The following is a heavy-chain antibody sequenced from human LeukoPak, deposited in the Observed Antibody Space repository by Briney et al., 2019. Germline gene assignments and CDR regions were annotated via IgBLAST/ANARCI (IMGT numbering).Heavy chain of an antibody. CDR2: ISGSGGST. J-gene: IGHJ4*02. D-gene: IGHD6-13*01. CDR1: YGSFSGYY. CDR3: AKGYSSSWSGGFDY. Sequence: SSETLSLTCAVYYGSFSGYYWSWIRQPPGKGLEWVSAISGSGGSTYYADSVKGRFTISRDNSKNTLYLQMNSLRAEDTAVYYCAKGYSSSWSGGFDYWGQGTLVTVSS. V-gene: IGHV3-23*01.